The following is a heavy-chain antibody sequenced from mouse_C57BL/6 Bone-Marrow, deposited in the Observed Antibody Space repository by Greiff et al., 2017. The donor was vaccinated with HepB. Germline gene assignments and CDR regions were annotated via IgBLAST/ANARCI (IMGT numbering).Heavy chain of an antibody. D-gene: IGHD2-3*01. J-gene: IGHJ4*01. CDR2: INPSNGGT. Sequence: VQLQQPGTELVKPGASVKLSCKASGYTFTSYWMHWVKQRPGQGLEWIGNINPSNGGTNYNEKFKRKATLTVDKSSSTAYMQLSSLRSEYSAVYYCAVGVVYDGYSYYYDMDYWGQGTSVTVSA. CDR3: AVGVVYDGYSYYYDMDY. CDR1: GYTFTSYW. V-gene: IGHV1-53*01.